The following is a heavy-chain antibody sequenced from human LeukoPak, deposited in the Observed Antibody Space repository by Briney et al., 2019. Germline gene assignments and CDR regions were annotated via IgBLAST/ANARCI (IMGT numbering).Heavy chain of an antibody. CDR2: MNPNSGNT. V-gene: IGHV1-8*02. CDR1: GYTFTGYY. CDR3: ARAATIPYNWFDP. D-gene: IGHD5-12*01. Sequence: ASVKVSCKASGYTFTGYYMHWVRQATGQGLEWMGWMNPNSGNTGYAQKFQGRVTMTRNTSISTAYMELSSLRSEDTAVYYCARAATIPYNWFDPWGQGTLVTVSS. J-gene: IGHJ5*02.